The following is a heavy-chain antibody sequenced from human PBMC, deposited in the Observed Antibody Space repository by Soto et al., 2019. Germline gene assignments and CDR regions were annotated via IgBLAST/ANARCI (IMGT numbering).Heavy chain of an antibody. CDR2: ISYDGSNK. CDR1: GFTFSSFG. Sequence: GGSLRLSCSASGFTFSSFGMHWCRQAPGKGLEWLALISYDGSNKYYADSVKGRFNISRDKSNNTLYLQMNSLTAEDTAVYYCAKDRGWSSADLDYWGQGTMVTVSS. D-gene: IGHD6-19*01. CDR3: AKDRGWSSADLDY. V-gene: IGHV3-30*18. J-gene: IGHJ4*02.